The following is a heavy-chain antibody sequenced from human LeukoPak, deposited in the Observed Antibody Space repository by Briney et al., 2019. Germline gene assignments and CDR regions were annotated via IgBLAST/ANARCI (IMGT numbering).Heavy chain of an antibody. Sequence: PSETLSLTCSVSGGSISNYYWTWIRQPPGKGLEWIGYIYYSGNTNYNPSLKSRVTISLDTSKNQLSLKLTPVTAADTAVYYCARCSRGTSVGMDVWGQGTTVTVSS. CDR1: GGSISNYY. CDR3: ARCSRGTSVGMDV. J-gene: IGHJ6*02. V-gene: IGHV4-59*08. D-gene: IGHD1-1*01. CDR2: IYYSGNT.